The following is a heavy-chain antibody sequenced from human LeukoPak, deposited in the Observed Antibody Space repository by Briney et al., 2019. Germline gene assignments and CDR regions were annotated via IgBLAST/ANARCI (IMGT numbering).Heavy chain of an antibody. Sequence: GGSLRLSCAASGFTLSHYYMSWIRQAPGKGLEWVSYISSSSSYTNYADSVKGRFTISRDNAKNSLYLQMNSLRAEDTSVYYCARVGSDAFDNWGQGTMVTVSS. CDR2: ISSSSSYT. J-gene: IGHJ3*02. CDR1: GFTLSHYY. CDR3: ARVGSDAFDN. V-gene: IGHV3-11*05.